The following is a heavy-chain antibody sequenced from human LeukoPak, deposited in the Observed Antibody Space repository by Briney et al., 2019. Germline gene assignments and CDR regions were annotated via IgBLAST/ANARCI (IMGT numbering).Heavy chain of an antibody. V-gene: IGHV1-8*01. CDR2: MNPNNGRT. D-gene: IGHD1-7*01. CDR1: GYTFISYD. Sequence: GASVKVSCEASGYTFISYDINWVRQASGQGLEWMGWMNPNNGRTGYAQKFQGRVTMTRSSSISTVYMELNTLRSEDTAVYYCARGSWITGTTSYYYHMDVWGKGTTVTVSS. J-gene: IGHJ6*03. CDR3: ARGSWITGTTSYYYHMDV.